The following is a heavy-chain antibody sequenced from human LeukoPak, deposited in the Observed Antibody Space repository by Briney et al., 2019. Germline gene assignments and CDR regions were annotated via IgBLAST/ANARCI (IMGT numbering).Heavy chain of an antibody. J-gene: IGHJ4*02. CDR2: IITVSTTYF. Sequence: GGSLRLSCVASGFTFSSYSMNWVRQAPGRGLEWVSSIITVSTTYFQYADSVKGRFTISRDNAKNTLYLQMNSLRAEDTAMYYCVRAVGGNDGRTFGYWAQGTLVTVSS. D-gene: IGHD3-3*01. CDR1: GFTFSSYS. CDR3: VRAVGGNDGRTFGY. V-gene: IGHV3-21*01.